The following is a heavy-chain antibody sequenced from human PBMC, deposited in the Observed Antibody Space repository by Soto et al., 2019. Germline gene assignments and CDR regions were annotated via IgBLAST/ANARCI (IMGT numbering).Heavy chain of an antibody. CDR2: ISYDGSNK. CDR1: GFTFSSSG. CDR3: AKEFHSWNYFDY. V-gene: IGHV3-30*18. Sequence: HPGGSLRLSCAASGFTFSSSGMHWVRQAPGKGLEWVAVISYDGSNKFYADSVKGRFTISRDNFRNTLYLQMNSLRAEDTAVYYCAKEFHSWNYFDYWGQGTLVTVS. D-gene: IGHD1-20*01. J-gene: IGHJ4*02.